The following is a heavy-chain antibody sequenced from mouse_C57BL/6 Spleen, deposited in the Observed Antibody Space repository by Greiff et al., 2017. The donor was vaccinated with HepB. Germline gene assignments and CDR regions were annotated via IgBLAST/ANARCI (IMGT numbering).Heavy chain of an antibody. Sequence: LVESGAELARPGASVKLSCKASGYTFTSYGISWVKQRTGQGLEWIGEIYPRSGNTYYNEKFKGKATLTADKSSSTAYMELRSLTSEDSAVYFCGPYYGSSLSYWGQGTTLTVSS. D-gene: IGHD1-1*01. V-gene: IGHV1-81*01. J-gene: IGHJ2*01. CDR1: GYTFTSYG. CDR3: GPYYGSSLSY. CDR2: IYPRSGNT.